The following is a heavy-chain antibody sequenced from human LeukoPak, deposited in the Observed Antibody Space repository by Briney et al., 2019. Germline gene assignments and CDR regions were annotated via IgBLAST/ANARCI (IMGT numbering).Heavy chain of an antibody. CDR1: GFTFSSYT. CDR3: ARDRGAYDSLKLDS. V-gene: IGHV3-21*01. D-gene: IGHD5-12*01. J-gene: IGHJ4*02. Sequence: GGSLRLSCAASGFTFSSYTMNWVRQTPGKGLEWVSCISSSSSYIYYADSVKGRFTISRDNSKTTLYLQVNSLRVEDTAIYYCARDRGAYDSLKLDSWGQGILVTVSS. CDR2: ISSSSSYI.